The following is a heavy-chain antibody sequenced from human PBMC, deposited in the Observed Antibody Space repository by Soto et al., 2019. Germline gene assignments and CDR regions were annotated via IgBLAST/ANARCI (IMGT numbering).Heavy chain of an antibody. D-gene: IGHD3-10*01. Sequence: SQTLSLTCDISGDSVSSNTAALNWIRQSPSRGLEWLGRTFYRSKWFNDYAVSVKSRITITPDTSKNQFSLHLNSVTPEDTAIYYCARDELHYKNPFVSWGQGTLVTVSS. CDR2: TFYRSKWFN. CDR3: ARDELHYKNPFVS. V-gene: IGHV6-1*01. J-gene: IGHJ4*02. CDR1: GDSVSSNTAA.